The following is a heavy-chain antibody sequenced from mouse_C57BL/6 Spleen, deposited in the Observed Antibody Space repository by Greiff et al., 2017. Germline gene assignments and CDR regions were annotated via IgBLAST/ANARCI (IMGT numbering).Heavy chain of an antibody. V-gene: IGHV1-59*01. CDR1: GYTFTSYW. Sequence: VQLQQPGAELVRPGTSVKLSCKASGYTFTSYWMHWVKQRPGQGLEWIGVIDPSDSYTNYNQKFKGKATLTVDTSSSTAYMQLSSLTSEDSAVYDCARSGDDPWFAYWGQGTLVTVAA. D-gene: IGHD3-2*02. J-gene: IGHJ3*01. CDR2: IDPSDSYT. CDR3: ARSGDDPWFAY.